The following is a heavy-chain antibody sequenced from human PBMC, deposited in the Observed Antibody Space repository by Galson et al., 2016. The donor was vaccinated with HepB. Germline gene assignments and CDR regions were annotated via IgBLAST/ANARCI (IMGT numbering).Heavy chain of an antibody. CDR1: GFTVSNNY. J-gene: IGHJ4*02. CDR3: ARWPDY. CDR2: IYSSGST. Sequence: SLRLSCAASGFTVSNNYLKWVRHAPGKGLEWVSLIYSSGSTYYADSVKGRFTISRDTSMNTLFLQMNNLRVEDTAVYYCARWPDYWGQGTLVTVSS. V-gene: IGHV3-53*01.